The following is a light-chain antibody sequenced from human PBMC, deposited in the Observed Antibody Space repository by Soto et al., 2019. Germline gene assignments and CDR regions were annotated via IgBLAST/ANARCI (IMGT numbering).Light chain of an antibody. Sequence: AIQVTQSPSSLSASVGDRLTITRRTSQGIRSALGWYQQKPGKVPKLLIYAASTLQSGVPSRFSGSGSGRDFTLTISDVQPEDFALYYCHQRQSWPRTFGQGTKVDI. CDR3: HQRQSWPRT. CDR1: QGIRSA. CDR2: AAS. V-gene: IGKV1-6*01. J-gene: IGKJ1*01.